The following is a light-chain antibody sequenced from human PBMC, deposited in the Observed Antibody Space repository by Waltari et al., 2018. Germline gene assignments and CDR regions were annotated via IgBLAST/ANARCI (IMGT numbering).Light chain of an antibody. J-gene: IGLJ1*01. CDR2: EVS. CDR3: SSYTTSSAPGV. CDR1: ASDVWAYDF. V-gene: IGLV2-14*01. Sequence: QSALTQPASVSGSPGQSITISCSGTASDVWAYDFVSCYQQHPGKAPHLTIYEVSNRPSGISNRFSASKSGNTASLTISGLQAEDEADYYCSSYTTSSAPGVFGTGTRVTVL.